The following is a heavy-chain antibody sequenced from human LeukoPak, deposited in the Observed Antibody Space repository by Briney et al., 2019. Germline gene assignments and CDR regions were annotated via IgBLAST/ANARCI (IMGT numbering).Heavy chain of an antibody. CDR1: GFTFDAYG. J-gene: IGHJ3*02. CDR2: INWNGDYT. Sequence: GGSLRLSCTASGFTFDAYGMSWVRQVPGKGLEWVSTINWNGDYTGYADSVKGRFTISRDNAKNSLYLQMNSLRAEDTAVYYCARENRTSWYDAFDIWGQGTMVTVSS. D-gene: IGHD2-2*01. CDR3: ARENRTSWYDAFDI. V-gene: IGHV3-20*04.